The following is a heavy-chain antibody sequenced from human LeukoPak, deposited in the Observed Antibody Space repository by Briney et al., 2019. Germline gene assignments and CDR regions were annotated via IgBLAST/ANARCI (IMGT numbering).Heavy chain of an antibody. V-gene: IGHV3-23*01. D-gene: IGHD5-18*01. CDR2: ITGSGGST. CDR3: ARASSYGYDY. J-gene: IGHJ4*02. Sequence: GGSLRLSCAPSGFTFDNFAMTWVRQAPGKGLEWVSEITGSGGSTYYADSVKGRFTISRDNAKNSLYLQMNSLRAEDTAVYYCARASSYGYDYWGQGTLVTVSS. CDR1: GFTFDNFA.